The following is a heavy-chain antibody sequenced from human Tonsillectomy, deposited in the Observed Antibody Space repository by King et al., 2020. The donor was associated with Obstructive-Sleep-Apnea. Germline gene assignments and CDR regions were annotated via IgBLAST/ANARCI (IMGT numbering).Heavy chain of an antibody. Sequence: VQLVESGGGVVQPGRSLRLSCATPRFTFSSYGMHWVRQAPGKGLEWVAVISYDGSNKHYADSVKGRFTISRDNSKNTLYLQMNSLRAEDTAVYYCAKANYGDYSLGYWGQGTLVTVSS. CDR2: ISYDGSNK. CDR1: RFTFSSYG. J-gene: IGHJ4*02. V-gene: IGHV3-30*18. D-gene: IGHD4-17*01. CDR3: AKANYGDYSLGY.